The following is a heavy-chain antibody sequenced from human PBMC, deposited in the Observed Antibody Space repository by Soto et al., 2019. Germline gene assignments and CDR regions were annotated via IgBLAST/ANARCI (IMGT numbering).Heavy chain of an antibody. V-gene: IGHV3-66*01. CDR1: GVTVSSNY. Sequence: PGGSLRLSCAASGVTVSSNYMSWVRQAPGKGLEWVSVIYSGGSTYYADSVKGRFTISRDNSKNTLYLQMNSLRAEDTAVYYCAKDRRGIAVAGSSSDYWGQGTLVTDSS. D-gene: IGHD6-19*01. J-gene: IGHJ4*02. CDR3: AKDRRGIAVAGSSSDY. CDR2: IYSGGST.